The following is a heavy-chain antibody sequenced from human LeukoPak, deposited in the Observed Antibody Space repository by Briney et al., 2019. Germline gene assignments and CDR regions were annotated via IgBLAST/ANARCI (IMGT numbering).Heavy chain of an antibody. Sequence: ASVKVSCKASGYTFTAYYMHWVRQAPGQGLEWMGCINPNSGGTNYAQKFQGRVTMTRDTSISTAYMELSRLRSDDTAVYYCARDRITMVRGVRNPDYWGQGTLVTVSS. CDR1: GYTFTAYY. CDR3: ARDRITMVRGVRNPDY. D-gene: IGHD3-10*01. V-gene: IGHV1-2*02. J-gene: IGHJ4*02. CDR2: INPNSGGT.